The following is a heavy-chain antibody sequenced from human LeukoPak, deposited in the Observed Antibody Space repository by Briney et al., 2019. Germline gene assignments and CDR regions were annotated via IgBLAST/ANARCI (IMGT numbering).Heavy chain of an antibody. Sequence: PGGSLRLSCAASGFAFSSYAMSWVRQAPGKGVEWVSAISGSGSTTYYTDSVKGLFTISRDNSKNTLYLQMNTLRAEDTAVYYCAKAAVPGSKYYFDYWGQGTLVTVSS. V-gene: IGHV3-23*01. D-gene: IGHD3-10*01. CDR3: AKAAVPGSKYYFDY. J-gene: IGHJ4*02. CDR1: GFAFSSYA. CDR2: ISGSGSTT.